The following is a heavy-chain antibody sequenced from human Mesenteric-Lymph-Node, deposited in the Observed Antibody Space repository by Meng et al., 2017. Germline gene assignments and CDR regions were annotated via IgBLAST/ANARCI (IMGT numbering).Heavy chain of an antibody. CDR1: GFTFDDYA. Sequence: SLKISCAASGFTFDDYAMHWVRQVPGQGLEWVSGITWNGGSTDYAESVRGRFTISRDNAKNSLYLQMDSLRPEDTALYYCAKDRLYSGTYCEMDYWGQGTLVTVSS. D-gene: IGHD1-26*01. J-gene: IGHJ4*02. V-gene: IGHV3-9*01. CDR2: ITWNGGST. CDR3: AKDRLYSGTYCEMDY.